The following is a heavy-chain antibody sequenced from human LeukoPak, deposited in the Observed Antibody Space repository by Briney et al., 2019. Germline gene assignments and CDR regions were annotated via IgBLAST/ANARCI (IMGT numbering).Heavy chain of an antibody. D-gene: IGHD3-9*01. V-gene: IGHV3-7*01. J-gene: IGHJ3*02. CDR3: AREGILTGDAFDI. Sequence: GGSLRLSCAASGFTVSSNYMSWVRQAPGKGLEWVANIKQDGSEKYYVDSVKGRFTISRDNAKNSLYLQMNSLRAEDTAVYYCAREGILTGDAFDIWGQGTMVTVSS. CDR2: IKQDGSEK. CDR1: GFTVSSNY.